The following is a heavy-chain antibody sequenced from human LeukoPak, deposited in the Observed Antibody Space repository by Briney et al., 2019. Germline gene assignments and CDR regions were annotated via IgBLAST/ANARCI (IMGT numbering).Heavy chain of an antibody. Sequence: SETLSLTCSVYGGSFSGYCWSWIRQPPGKGLEWIGEINHSGSTNYNPSLRTRVTISLDRSKDQFSLKLTSVTAADTAVYYCTRGKPETVFDSWGRGTLVTVSS. CDR1: GGSFSGYC. CDR2: INHSGST. CDR3: TRGKPETVFDS. J-gene: IGHJ4*01. V-gene: IGHV4-34*01.